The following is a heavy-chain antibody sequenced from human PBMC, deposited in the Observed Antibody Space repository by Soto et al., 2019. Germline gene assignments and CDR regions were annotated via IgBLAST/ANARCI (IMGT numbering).Heavy chain of an antibody. V-gene: IGHV1-3*01. CDR2: IHGDNGNT. D-gene: IGHD3-10*01. CDR3: ARGPVREPPPPELLMER. Sequence: VHLVQSGAEVKKPGASVKVSCKASGYSFSTYAMNWVRQAPGQGLEWMGWIHGDNGNTKYLQKFQGRVHITRDTFGRNFTTDMEPIRLGSEGTGVFYLARGPVREPPPPELLMERWGEGTTVTVSS. J-gene: IGHJ6*04. CDR1: GYSFSTYA.